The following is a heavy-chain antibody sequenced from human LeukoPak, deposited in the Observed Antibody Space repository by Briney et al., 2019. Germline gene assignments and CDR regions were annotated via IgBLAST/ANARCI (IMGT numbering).Heavy chain of an antibody. CDR1: GFTFSSHW. V-gene: IGHV3-7*01. CDR3: ARGLSGVTGYTYGRGIDY. J-gene: IGHJ4*02. CDR2: IKKDGSEK. D-gene: IGHD5-18*01. Sequence: PGGSLRLSRAASGFTFSSHWMSWVRQAPGKGLERVANIKKDGSEKYYVDSVKGRFTISRDNARPSLYLQMNSLRAEDTAVYYCARGLSGVTGYTYGRGIDYWGQGTLVTVSS.